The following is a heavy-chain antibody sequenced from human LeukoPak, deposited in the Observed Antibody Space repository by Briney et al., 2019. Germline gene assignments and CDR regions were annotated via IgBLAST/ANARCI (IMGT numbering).Heavy chain of an antibody. J-gene: IGHJ4*02. CDR3: ARDLGDYDSSGFDY. D-gene: IGHD3-22*01. V-gene: IGHV4-59*01. Sequence: SETLSLTCTVSGGSLSSYYWSWIRQPPGKGLEGIGYIYYSGSTNYNPSLKSRVTISVDTSKNQFSLKLSSVTAVDSAVYSCARDLGDYDSSGFDYWGQGTLVTVSS. CDR2: IYYSGST. CDR1: GGSLSSYY.